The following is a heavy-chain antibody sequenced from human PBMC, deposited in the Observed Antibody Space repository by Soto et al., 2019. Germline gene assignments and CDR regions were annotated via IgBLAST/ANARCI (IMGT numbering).Heavy chain of an antibody. J-gene: IGHJ2*01. CDR3: ASENWNLGLFPYWYFDL. D-gene: IGHD1-1*01. Sequence: SETLSLTCTVSGGSISSYYWTWIRQPAGKGLQWIGRIYTSAGPNYNPSLKCLGTMSVDTSKNQFSLKLSSVTAADTAVYYCASENWNLGLFPYWYFDLWGRGTLVT. CDR1: GGSISSYY. V-gene: IGHV4-4*07. CDR2: IYTSAGP.